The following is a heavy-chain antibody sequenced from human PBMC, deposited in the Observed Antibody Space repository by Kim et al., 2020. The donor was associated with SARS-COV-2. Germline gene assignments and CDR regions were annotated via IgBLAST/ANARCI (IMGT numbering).Heavy chain of an antibody. V-gene: IGHV4-39*07. CDR3: ARVPRGIHTPLYYFDY. J-gene: IGHJ4*02. D-gene: IGHD3-10*01. Sequence: SLKSRVTISVDTSKNQFSLKLSSVTAADTAVYYCARVPRGIHTPLYYFDYWGQGTLVTVSS.